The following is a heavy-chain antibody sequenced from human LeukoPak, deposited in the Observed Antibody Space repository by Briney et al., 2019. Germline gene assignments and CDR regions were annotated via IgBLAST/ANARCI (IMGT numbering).Heavy chain of an antibody. D-gene: IGHD3-22*01. CDR2: ISGSGGST. V-gene: IGHV3-23*01. CDR1: GFTFSSYA. Sequence: GGSLRLSCAASGFTFSSYAMSWVRQAPGKGLEWVSAISGSGGSTYYADSVKGRFTISRDNSQNTLYLPMNRLRAEDTAVYYCAKDRPTSYYYDSSGYDYWGQGTLVTVSS. J-gene: IGHJ4*02. CDR3: AKDRPTSYYYDSSGYDY.